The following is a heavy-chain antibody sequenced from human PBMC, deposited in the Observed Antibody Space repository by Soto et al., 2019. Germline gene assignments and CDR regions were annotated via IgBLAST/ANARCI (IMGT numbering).Heavy chain of an antibody. Sequence: LSLTCTVSGGSISSGDYYWSWIRQPPGKGLEWIGYIYYSGSTYYNPSLERRVTISVDTSKNQFSLKLSSVTAADTAVYYCAQSRGYSSGWLDYWGQGTLVTSPQ. CDR3: AQSRGYSSGWLDY. CDR1: GGSISSGDYY. CDR2: IYYSGST. V-gene: IGHV4-30-4*01. J-gene: IGHJ4*02. D-gene: IGHD6-19*01.